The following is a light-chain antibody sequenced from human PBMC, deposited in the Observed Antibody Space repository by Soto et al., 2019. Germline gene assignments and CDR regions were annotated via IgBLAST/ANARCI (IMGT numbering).Light chain of an antibody. Sequence: QSALTQPPSVSGSPGQSGTISCTGTSSDVGSYNRVSWYQQPPGTAPKLIIYEVSNRPSGVPDRFFGSKSGNTASLTISGLQAEDEADYYCSSFTSSNTWVFCGGTKLTVL. CDR3: SSFTSSNTWV. CDR1: SSDVGSYNR. CDR2: EVS. J-gene: IGLJ3*02. V-gene: IGLV2-18*02.